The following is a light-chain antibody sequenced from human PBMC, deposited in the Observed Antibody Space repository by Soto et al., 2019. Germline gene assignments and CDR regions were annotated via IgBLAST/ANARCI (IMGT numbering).Light chain of an antibody. CDR3: QHYNSYSEA. CDR1: QSVSSN. CDR2: GAS. V-gene: IGKV3-15*01. J-gene: IGKJ1*01. Sequence: ERLMTQSPATLSVSPGERATLSCRASQSVSSNLAWYQQKHGQAPRILIYGASTRDTGIPARFSGSGSGTEFTLTISRLQSEDFETYYCQHYNSYSEAFGQGTKVDIK.